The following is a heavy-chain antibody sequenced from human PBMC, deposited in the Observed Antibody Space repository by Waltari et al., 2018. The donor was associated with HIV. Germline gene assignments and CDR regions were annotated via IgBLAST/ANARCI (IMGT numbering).Heavy chain of an antibody. D-gene: IGHD3-22*01. CDR2: ISGSGSHT. V-gene: IGHV3-23*01. Sequence: EVKLLQSGGERVQPGVSVRLYCPGSGVTFRSHAMCWVRQTPGKGLQWVSTISGSGSHTYYADSAKGRFTISRDNSENTLFLQMTRLRVEDTARYFCAKDFDTSGLPYVVIDSWGQGTLVTVSS. CDR1: GVTFRSHA. J-gene: IGHJ4*02. CDR3: AKDFDTSGLPYVVIDS.